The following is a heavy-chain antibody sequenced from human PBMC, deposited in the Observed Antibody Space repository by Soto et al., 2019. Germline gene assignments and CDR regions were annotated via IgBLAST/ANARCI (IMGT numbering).Heavy chain of an antibody. CDR2: ISAYNGNT. CDR3: ARDLYCSGGSCSNGDDY. Sequence: QVPLVQSGAEVKKPGASVKVSCKASAYTFTSYGISWVRQAPGQGLEWMGWISAYNGNTNYAQKLQGRVTMTTDTSTSTAYMELRSLRSDDTAVYYCARDLYCSGGSCSNGDDYWGQGTLVTVSS. V-gene: IGHV1-18*01. J-gene: IGHJ4*02. CDR1: AYTFTSYG. D-gene: IGHD2-15*01.